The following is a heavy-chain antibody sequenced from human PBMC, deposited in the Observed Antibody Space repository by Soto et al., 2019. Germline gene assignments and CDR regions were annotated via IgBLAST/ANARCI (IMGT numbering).Heavy chain of an antibody. CDR3: ARVGGSITIFGVVRNWFDP. CDR2: IYYSGST. Sequence: SETLSLTCTVSGGSISSYYWSWIRQPPGKGLEWIGYIYYSGSTNYNPSLKSRVTISVDTSKNQFSLKLSSVTAADTAVYYCARVGGSITIFGVVRNWFDPWGQGTLVTVSS. J-gene: IGHJ5*02. CDR1: GGSISSYY. D-gene: IGHD3-3*01. V-gene: IGHV4-59*01.